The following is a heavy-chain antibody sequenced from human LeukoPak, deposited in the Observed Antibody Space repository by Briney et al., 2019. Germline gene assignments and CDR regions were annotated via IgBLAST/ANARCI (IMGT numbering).Heavy chain of an antibody. CDR3: GRHRYGSGTYFNDY. CDR2: MKKDGSET. Sequence: GGSLRLSCVVSGFTFSSYCMIWVRQAPGKGLQWVANMKKDGSETKYVESVKGRFTISRDNAKNSLYLQMNSLRAEDTAVYYCGRHRYGSGTYFNDYWGQGTLVSVSS. D-gene: IGHD3-10*01. J-gene: IGHJ4*02. CDR1: GFTFSSYC. V-gene: IGHV3-7*01.